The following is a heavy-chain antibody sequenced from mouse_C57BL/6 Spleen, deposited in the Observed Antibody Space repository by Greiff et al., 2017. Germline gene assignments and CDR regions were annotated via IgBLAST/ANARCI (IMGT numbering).Heavy chain of an antibody. Sequence: EVMLVESGGGLVKPGGSLKLSCAASGFTFSSYTMSWVRQTPEKRLEWVATISGGGGNTYYPDSVKGRFTISRDNAKNTLYLQMSSLRSEDTALYYCARRGVYGNPVWYYFDYWGQGTTLTVSS. CDR1: GFTFSSYT. V-gene: IGHV5-9*01. J-gene: IGHJ2*01. CDR3: ARRGVYGNPVWYYFDY. CDR2: ISGGGGNT. D-gene: IGHD2-1*01.